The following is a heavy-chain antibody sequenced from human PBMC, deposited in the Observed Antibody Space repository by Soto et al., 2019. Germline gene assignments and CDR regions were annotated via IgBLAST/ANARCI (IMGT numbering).Heavy chain of an antibody. CDR3: ARDAYGGNHAFDI. Sequence: QVQLVQSGAEVKKPGSSVKVSCKASGGTFSSYAISWVRQAPGQGLEWMGGIIPIFGTANYAQKFQGRVRXTXDXXTSTAYMELSSLRSEDTAVYYCARDAYGGNHAFDIWGQGTMVTVSS. D-gene: IGHD4-17*01. CDR1: GGTFSSYA. CDR2: IIPIFGTA. J-gene: IGHJ3*02. V-gene: IGHV1-69*05.